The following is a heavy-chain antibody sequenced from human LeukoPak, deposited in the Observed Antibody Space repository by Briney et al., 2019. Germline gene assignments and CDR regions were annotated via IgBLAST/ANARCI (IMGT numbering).Heavy chain of an antibody. D-gene: IGHD6-19*01. Sequence: SQTLSLTCAVSGGSISSGGYSWSWIRQPPGKGLEWIGYIYHSGSTYYNPSLKSRVTISVDRSKNQFSLKLSSVTAADTAVYYCARGWIFAVAAFYYYYGMDVWGKGTTVTVSS. J-gene: IGHJ6*04. V-gene: IGHV4-30-2*01. CDR3: ARGWIFAVAAFYYYYGMDV. CDR2: IYHSGST. CDR1: GGSISSGGYS.